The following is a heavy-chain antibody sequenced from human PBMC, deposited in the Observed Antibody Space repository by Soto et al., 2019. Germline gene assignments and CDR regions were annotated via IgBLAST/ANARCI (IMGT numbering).Heavy chain of an antibody. Sequence: GGSLRLSCAASGFTFSSYSMNWVRQAPGKGLEWVSYISSSSSTIYYADSVKGRFTISRDNAKNSLYLQMNSLRAEDTAVYYCARDGGYFSTPRAFDIWGQGTMVTVSS. D-gene: IGHD3-10*01. V-gene: IGHV3-48*01. CDR2: ISSSSSTI. CDR1: GFTFSSYS. J-gene: IGHJ3*02. CDR3: ARDGGYFSTPRAFDI.